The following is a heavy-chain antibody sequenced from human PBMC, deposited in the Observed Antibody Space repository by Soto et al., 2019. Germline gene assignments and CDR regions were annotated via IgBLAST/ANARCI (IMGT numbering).Heavy chain of an antibody. V-gene: IGHV1-69*13. CDR1: GGTFSSYA. CDR2: IIPIFGTA. Sequence: SVKVSCKASGGTFSSYAISWVRQAPGQGLEWMGGIIPIFGTANYAQKFQGRVTITADESTSTAYMELSSLRSEDTAVYYCARDHHYYDSSGYLPFDYWGQGTLVTVSS. CDR3: ARDHHYYDSSGYLPFDY. J-gene: IGHJ4*02. D-gene: IGHD3-22*01.